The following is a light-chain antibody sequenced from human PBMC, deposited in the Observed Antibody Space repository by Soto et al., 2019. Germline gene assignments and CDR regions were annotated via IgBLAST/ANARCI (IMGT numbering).Light chain of an antibody. Sequence: DIQLTQSPSFLSASVGDTVTITCRASQAMSTYLAWYQQKPGKVPKLLIRSASTLQSGVPPRFSGGGSGTEFTLTISTLQPDDSGIYYCQQLNGYQLAFGGGTNVESK. CDR1: QAMSTY. V-gene: IGKV1-9*01. CDR2: SAS. J-gene: IGKJ4*01. CDR3: QQLNGYQLA.